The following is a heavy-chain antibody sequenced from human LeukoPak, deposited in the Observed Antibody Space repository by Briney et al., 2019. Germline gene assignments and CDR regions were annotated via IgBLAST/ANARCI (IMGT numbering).Heavy chain of an antibody. CDR3: TRQRQKLVGPVYYFDY. D-gene: IGHD1-26*01. CDR2: IRSKAYGGTT. Sequence: PGGSLRLSCTASGFTFGDYAMSWVRQAPGKGLEWVGFIRSKAYGGTTEYAASVKGRFTISRDDSKSIAYLQMNSLKTEDTAVYYCTRQRQKLVGPVYYFDYWGQGALVTVSS. V-gene: IGHV3-49*04. CDR1: GFTFGDYA. J-gene: IGHJ4*02.